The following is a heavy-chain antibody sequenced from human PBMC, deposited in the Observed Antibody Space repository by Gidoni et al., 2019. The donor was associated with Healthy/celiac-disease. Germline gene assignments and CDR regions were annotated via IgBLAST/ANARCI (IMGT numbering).Heavy chain of an antibody. CDR3: AKDFISARQPQQWGYFDY. Sequence: EVQLLESGGGLVQPGGSLSLSCAASGFTFSSYAMSWVRQAPGKGLEWVSAISGSGGSTYYADSVKGRFTISRDNSKNTLYLQMNSLRAEDTAVYYCAKDFISARQPQQWGYFDYWGQGTLVTVSS. CDR1: GFTFSSYA. J-gene: IGHJ4*02. CDR2: ISGSGGST. D-gene: IGHD6-25*01. V-gene: IGHV3-23*01.